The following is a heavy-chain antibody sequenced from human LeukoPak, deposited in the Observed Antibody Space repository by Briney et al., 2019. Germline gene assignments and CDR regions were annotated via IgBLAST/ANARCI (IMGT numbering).Heavy chain of an antibody. CDR3: ATDLG. CDR1: GFTFTSYW. D-gene: IGHD4-17*01. Sequence: GGSLRLSCAASGFTFTSYWMHWVRQPPGKGLVWVSRVDYAGSGTAYADSVTGRFTISRDNAKNTVYLQMNSLRAEDTAVYYCATDLGWGQGTLVIVSS. CDR2: VDYAGSGT. V-gene: IGHV3-74*01. J-gene: IGHJ4*02.